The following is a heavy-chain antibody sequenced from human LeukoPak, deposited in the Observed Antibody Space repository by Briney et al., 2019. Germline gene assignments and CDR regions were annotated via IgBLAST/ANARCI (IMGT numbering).Heavy chain of an antibody. J-gene: IGHJ3*02. CDR3: ARGLRMEWLGEAFDI. CDR1: GGTFSSYA. CDR2: IIPIFGTA. D-gene: IGHD6-19*01. V-gene: IGHV1-69*13. Sequence: SVKVSCKASGGTFSSYAISWVRQAPGQGLEWMGGIIPIFGTANYAQRFQGRVTITADESTSTAYMELSSLRSEDTAVYYCARGLRMEWLGEAFDIWGQGTMVTVSS.